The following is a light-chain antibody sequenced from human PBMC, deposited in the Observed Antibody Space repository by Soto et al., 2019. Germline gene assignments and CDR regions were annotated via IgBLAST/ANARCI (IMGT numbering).Light chain of an antibody. V-gene: IGLV2-14*01. J-gene: IGLJ1*01. Sequence: QSALTQPASVSGSPGQSITISCTGTSSDAGGYNYVSWYQQNPGKAPKLMIYDVSVRPSGVSNRFSGSKSGNTASLTISGLQAEDEADYYCSSYTSSSTLYVFGTGTKLTVL. CDR3: SSYTSSSTLYV. CDR2: DVS. CDR1: SSDAGGYNY.